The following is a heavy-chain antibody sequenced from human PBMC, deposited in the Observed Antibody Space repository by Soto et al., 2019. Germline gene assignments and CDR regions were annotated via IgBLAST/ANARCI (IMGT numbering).Heavy chain of an antibody. Sequence: SETLSLTCTVSGGSISSGGYFWNWLLQHPGKGLEWIGFIYHSGSTFYSPSLQSRVSISVDTSKNQFSLKLSSVTPADTAVYYCAREGYAHFGDDGPFDLFYFDNWGPGTLVTVSS. D-gene: IGHD2-21*01. V-gene: IGHV4-31*03. CDR3: AREGYAHFGDDGPFDLFYFDN. J-gene: IGHJ4*02. CDR2: IYHSGST. CDR1: GGSISSGGYF.